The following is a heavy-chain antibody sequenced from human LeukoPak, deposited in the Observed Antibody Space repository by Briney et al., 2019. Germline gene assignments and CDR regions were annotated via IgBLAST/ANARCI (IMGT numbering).Heavy chain of an antibody. D-gene: IGHD6-25*01. CDR1: GFTFSSYA. V-gene: IGHV3-30-3*01. J-gene: IGHJ6*02. CDR2: ISYDGSNK. Sequence: GGSLRLSCAASGFTFSSYAMHWVRQAPGKGLEWVAVISYDGSNKYYADSVKGRFTISRDNSKNTLYLQMNSLRAEDTAVYYCARDEGGYSAPYYGMDVWGQGTTVTVSS. CDR3: ARDEGGYSAPYYGMDV.